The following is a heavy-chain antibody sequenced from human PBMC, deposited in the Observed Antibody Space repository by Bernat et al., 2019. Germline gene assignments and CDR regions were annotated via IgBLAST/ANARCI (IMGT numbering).Heavy chain of an antibody. CDR3: TCPPGDYDVFDF. CDR1: GLTFSGSA. V-gene: IGHV3-73*02. J-gene: IGHJ4*02. D-gene: IGHD4-17*01. Sequence: EVRLVESGGALVQPGGSLRLSCAASGLTFSGSAMHWVRQASGKGLEWVGRIRGKANNYATAYTALVEGRFTISRDDSRNTAYLQMNSLKIEDTAVYFCTCPPGDYDVFDFWGPGTPVTVSS. CDR2: IRGKANNYAT.